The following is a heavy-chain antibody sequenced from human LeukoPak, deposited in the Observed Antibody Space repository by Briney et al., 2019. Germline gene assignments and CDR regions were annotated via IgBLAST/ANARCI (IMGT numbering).Heavy chain of an antibody. Sequence: SETLSLTCTVPGGSISSYYWSWIRQPAGKGLEWIGRIYTSGSTNYNPSLKSRVTMSVDTSKNQFSLKLSSVTAADTAVYYCARDLRGIAAAGRRDNWFDPWGQGTLVTVSS. CDR1: GGSISSYY. J-gene: IGHJ5*02. CDR2: IYTSGST. CDR3: ARDLRGIAAAGRRDNWFDP. D-gene: IGHD6-13*01. V-gene: IGHV4-4*07.